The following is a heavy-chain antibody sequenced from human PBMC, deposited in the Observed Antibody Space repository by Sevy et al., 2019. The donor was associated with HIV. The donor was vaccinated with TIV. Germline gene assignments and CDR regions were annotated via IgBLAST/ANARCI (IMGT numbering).Heavy chain of an antibody. J-gene: IGHJ2*01. CDR3: AGSESSATTLDL. Sequence: SETLSLTCTVSGGSISSNYWSWIRQPPGKGLEWIGYKHYSGGTNYNPSLKSRVTISIDTSNNQFSLKLNSVTAADTAVYYCAGSESSATTLDLWGRGTLVTVSS. V-gene: IGHV4-59*03. CDR1: GGSISSNY. CDR2: KHYSGGT. D-gene: IGHD2-15*01.